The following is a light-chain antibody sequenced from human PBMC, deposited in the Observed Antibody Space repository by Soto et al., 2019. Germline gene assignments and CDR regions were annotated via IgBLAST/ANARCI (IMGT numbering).Light chain of an antibody. CDR1: GSNIGSNP. CDR3: ASWEDSLNVYV. J-gene: IGLJ1*01. V-gene: IGLV1-44*01. CDR2: NTN. Sequence: QSALTQPPSASGAPGQRVTISCSGSGSNIGSNPVTWYQQLPRTAPKLLIYNTNQRPSGVPERFSASRSGTSASLAISGLQSEDEAAYFCASWEDSLNVYVLGTGTKLTVL.